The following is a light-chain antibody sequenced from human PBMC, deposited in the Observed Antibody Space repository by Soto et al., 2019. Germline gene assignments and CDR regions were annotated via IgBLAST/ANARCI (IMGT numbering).Light chain of an antibody. Sequence: QSALTQPASVSGSPGQSITMSCTGTSSDVCGNNYVSWYQQHPGKAPKLMVYDVSNRPSGVPNRFYGYKSGNTASLTISGRQAEDEAGYYCSSYTGRSTLVVFGGGTKLPVL. J-gene: IGLJ2*01. CDR3: SSYTGRSTLVV. V-gene: IGLV2-14*01. CDR1: SSDVCGNNY. CDR2: DVS.